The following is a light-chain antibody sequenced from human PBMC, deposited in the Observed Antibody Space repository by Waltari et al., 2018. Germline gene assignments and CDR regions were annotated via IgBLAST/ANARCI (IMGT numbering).Light chain of an antibody. J-gene: IGLJ2*01. Sequence: QSVLTQPPSASGTPGQRVNISCSGSSSNNGSNTVNWYQQLPGPAPKLLIYGNTQRPSGVPDICSGSNAGTSASLAIRGLQSEDEADYYCAAGDDSLNGVVFGGGTKLTVL. CDR3: AAGDDSLNGVV. CDR1: SSNNGSNT. CDR2: GNT. V-gene: IGLV1-44*01.